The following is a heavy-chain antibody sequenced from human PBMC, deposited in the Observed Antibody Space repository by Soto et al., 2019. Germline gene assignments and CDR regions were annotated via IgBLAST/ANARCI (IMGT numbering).Heavy chain of an antibody. J-gene: IGHJ4*02. CDR3: ARHRVPSVYDPIPGCFDS. D-gene: IGHD5-12*01. CDR2: MSYSGST. CDR1: GGSLSSSSSY. V-gene: IGHV4-39*01. Sequence: QLQLQESGPGLVKPSETLSLTCTVSGGSLSSSSSYWGWIRQPPGKGLEWIGSMSYSGSTYHNPSLKSRVTLSVDTSQSRFSLKLTSVTVRDTAVYYCARHRVPSVYDPIPGCFDSWGQGILVTASS.